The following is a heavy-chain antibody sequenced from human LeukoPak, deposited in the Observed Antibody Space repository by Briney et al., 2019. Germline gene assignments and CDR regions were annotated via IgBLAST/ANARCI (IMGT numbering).Heavy chain of an antibody. CDR1: GGTFSSYA. CDR3: AREWMRFGESFGDY. CDR2: IIPILGIA. J-gene: IGHJ4*02. D-gene: IGHD3-10*01. Sequence: SMKVSCKASGGTFSSYAISWVRQAPGQGLEWMGRIIPILGIANYAQKSQGRVTITADKSTSTAYMELSSLRSEDTAVYYCAREWMRFGESFGDYWGQGTLVTVSS. V-gene: IGHV1-69*04.